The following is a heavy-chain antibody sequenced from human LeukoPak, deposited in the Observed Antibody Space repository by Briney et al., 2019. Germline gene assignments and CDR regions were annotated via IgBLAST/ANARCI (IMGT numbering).Heavy chain of an antibody. D-gene: IGHD3-3*01. Sequence: ASVKVSCKASGDTFTNYYMAWVRQAPGQGLEWMGIINPSSGTTNYAQKFQGRVTMTRDMSTSTVYMELSSLRSEDTAVYYCARGPHKRTYDRDNWFDPWGQGTLVTVSS. V-gene: IGHV1-46*01. CDR1: GDTFTNYY. CDR2: INPSSGTT. CDR3: ARGPHKRTYDRDNWFDP. J-gene: IGHJ5*02.